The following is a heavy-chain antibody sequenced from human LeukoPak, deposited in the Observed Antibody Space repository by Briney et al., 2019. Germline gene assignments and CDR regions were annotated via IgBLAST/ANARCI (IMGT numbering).Heavy chain of an antibody. CDR3: ATLYCSGGSCPADYYYYGMDV. CDR2: INHSGST. Sequence: PSETLSLTCTVSGGSISSSSYYWGWIRQPPGKGLEWIGEINHSGSTNYNPSLKSRVTISVDTSKNQFSLKLSSVTAADTAVYYCATLYCSGGSCPADYYYYGMDVWGQGTTVTVSS. V-gene: IGHV4-39*07. J-gene: IGHJ6*02. D-gene: IGHD2-15*01. CDR1: GGSISSSSYY.